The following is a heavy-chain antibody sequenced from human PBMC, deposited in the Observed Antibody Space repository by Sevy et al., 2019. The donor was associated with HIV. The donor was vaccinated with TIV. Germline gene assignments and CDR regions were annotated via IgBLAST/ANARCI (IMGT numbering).Heavy chain of an antibody. J-gene: IGHJ5*02. V-gene: IGHV6-1*01. D-gene: IGHD6-25*01. CDR1: GDSVSCNSAA. CDR2: KYYRSKWYS. CDR3: VRYRRGYYRHVDP. Sequence: SQTLSLTCAISGDSVSCNSAAWTWIRQSPSRGLEWLGRKYYRSKWYSDYADSVKRRLTITPDTSMNQNSLQLQSVTPADKAMYKCVRYRRGYYRHVDPWGRGTLVTVSS.